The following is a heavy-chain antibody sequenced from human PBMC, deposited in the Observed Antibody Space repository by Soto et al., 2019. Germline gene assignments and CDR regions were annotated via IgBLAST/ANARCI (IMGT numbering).Heavy chain of an antibody. D-gene: IGHD1-7*01. V-gene: IGHV3-30-3*01. J-gene: IGHJ4*02. CDR2: ISYDGSNK. CDR3: ARDLRRLCNYAPLLY. CDR1: GFTFSSYA. Sequence: GGSLRLSCAASGFTFSSYAMHWVRQAPGKGLEWVAVISYDGSNKYYADSVKGRFTISRDNSKNTLYLQMNSLRAEDTAVYYCARDLRRLCNYAPLLYWGQGTLVTVSS.